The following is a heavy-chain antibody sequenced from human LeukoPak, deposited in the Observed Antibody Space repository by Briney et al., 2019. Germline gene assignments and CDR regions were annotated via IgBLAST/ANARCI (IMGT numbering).Heavy chain of an antibody. V-gene: IGHV3-23*01. CDR3: ARDPFIEGAARLAYFDY. D-gene: IGHD6-6*01. Sequence: PGGSLRLSCAASGFTFSSYAMSWVRQAPGKGLEWVSAISGSGGSTYYADSVKGRFTISRDNSKNTLYLQMNSLRAEDTAVYYCARDPFIEGAARLAYFDYWGQGTLVTVSS. J-gene: IGHJ4*02. CDR1: GFTFSSYA. CDR2: ISGSGGST.